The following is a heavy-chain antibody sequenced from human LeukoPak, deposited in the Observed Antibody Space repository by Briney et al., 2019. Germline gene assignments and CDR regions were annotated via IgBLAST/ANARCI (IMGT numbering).Heavy chain of an antibody. J-gene: IGHJ5*02. CDR3: ARHVSGSYYSWFDP. D-gene: IGHD3-10*01. CDR1: GFTVSSNY. Sequence: GGSLRLSCAASGFTVSSNYMSWVRQAPGKGLEWVSVIYSGGSTYYADSVKGRFTISRDNSKNTLYLQMNSLRAEDTAVYYCARHVSGSYYSWFDPWGQGTLVTVSS. CDR2: IYSGGST. V-gene: IGHV3-53*01.